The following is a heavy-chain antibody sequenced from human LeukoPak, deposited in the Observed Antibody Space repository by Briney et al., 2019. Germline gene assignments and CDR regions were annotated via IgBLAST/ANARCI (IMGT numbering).Heavy chain of an antibody. Sequence: PGGSLRLSCAASGFTVSSNYMSWVRQAPGQGLEWVSVIYSGGSTYYADSVKGRFTISRDNSKNTLYLQMNSLRAEDTAVYYCARPYYYGSGSYYDYWGQGTLVTVSS. D-gene: IGHD3-10*01. J-gene: IGHJ4*02. CDR1: GFTVSSNY. CDR3: ARPYYYGSGSYYDY. V-gene: IGHV3-53*01. CDR2: IYSGGST.